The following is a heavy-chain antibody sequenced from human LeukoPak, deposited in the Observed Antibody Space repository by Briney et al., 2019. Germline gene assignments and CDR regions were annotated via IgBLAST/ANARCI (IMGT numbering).Heavy chain of an antibody. J-gene: IGHJ4*02. CDR1: GYSLRNGYH. D-gene: IGHD4-11*01. CDR2: VSQSGST. V-gene: IGHV4-38-2*02. Sequence: PSETLSLTCTVSGYSLRNGYHWAWFRQPPGKGLEWIGSVSQSGSTYDNQSLKSRVTMSMDTAKNQFSVKMRAVTAEDTAVYYCAMSEINDYSRFWGQGILVTVSS. CDR3: AMSEINDYSRF.